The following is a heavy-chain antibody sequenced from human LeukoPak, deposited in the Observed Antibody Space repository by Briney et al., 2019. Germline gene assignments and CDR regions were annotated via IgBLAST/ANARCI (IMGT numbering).Heavy chain of an antibody. CDR2: IWYDGTNK. J-gene: IGHJ4*02. D-gene: IGHD4-17*01. CDR3: ATPATVTTPFDY. Sequence: PGGSLRLSCAASGFSFSSYGMHWVRQAPGKGLEWVAVIWYDGTNKYYADSVKGRFTISRDNPKNTLYLQMNSLRAEDTAVYYCATPATVTTPFDYWGQGTLVTVSS. CDR1: GFSFSSYG. V-gene: IGHV3-33*01.